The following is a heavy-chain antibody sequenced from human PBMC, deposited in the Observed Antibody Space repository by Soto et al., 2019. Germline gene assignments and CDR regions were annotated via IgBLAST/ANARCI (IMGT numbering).Heavy chain of an antibody. CDR3: AKGPHYYGSGSKYGMDV. J-gene: IGHJ6*02. D-gene: IGHD3-10*01. V-gene: IGHV3-23*01. CDR1: GFIFSSYA. CDR2: ISGSGGST. Sequence: GGSLRLSCAASGFIFSSYAMSWVRQAPGKGLEWVSAISGSGGSTYYADSVKGRFTISRDNSKNTLYLQMNSLRAEDTAVYYCAKGPHYYGSGSKYGMDVRGQGTTVTVSS.